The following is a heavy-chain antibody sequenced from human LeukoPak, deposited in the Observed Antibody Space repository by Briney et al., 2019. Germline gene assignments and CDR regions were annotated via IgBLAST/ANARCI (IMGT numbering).Heavy chain of an antibody. CDR2: IYHSRST. D-gene: IGHD2-2*01. J-gene: IGHJ3*02. Sequence: SETLSLTCAVSRGSISSGGYSWGWIRQQPGKGLEWSGYIYHSRSTYYDPSLKSRVTISVDRSKNQFSLKLSSVTAADTAVYYCAIQPAAPDVFDIWGQGTMVTVSS. CDR3: AIQPAAPDVFDI. CDR1: RGSISSGGYS. V-gene: IGHV4-30-2*01.